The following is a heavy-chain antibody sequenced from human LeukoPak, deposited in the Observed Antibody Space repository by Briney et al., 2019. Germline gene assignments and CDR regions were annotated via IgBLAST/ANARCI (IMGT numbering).Heavy chain of an antibody. J-gene: IGHJ4*02. D-gene: IGHD3-22*01. V-gene: IGHV3-73*01. CDR3: TGLEVEVNAY. Sequence: GGSLRLSCAASGFIFSGSAIHWVRQASGKGLEWVGRIRSKPNNYATVYAASVKGRFTISRDDSRNTAYLQMNSLKTEDTAVYYCTGLEVEVNAYWGQGTLVTVSS. CDR2: IRSKPNNYAT. CDR1: GFIFSGSA.